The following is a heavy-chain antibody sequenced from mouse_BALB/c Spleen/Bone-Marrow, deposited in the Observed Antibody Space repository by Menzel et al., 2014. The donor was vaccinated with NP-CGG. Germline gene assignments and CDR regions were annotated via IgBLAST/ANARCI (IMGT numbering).Heavy chain of an antibody. Sequence: QVQLQQSGPGLVAPSQSLSITCTVSGFSLTSYGVHWVRQPPGKGLEWLGVIWAGGSTNYNSALMSGLSISKDNSKSQVFLKMNSLQTDDTAMYYCASPIYYDYPLFAYWGQGTLVTVSA. V-gene: IGHV2-9*02. CDR2: IWAGGST. D-gene: IGHD2-4*01. J-gene: IGHJ3*01. CDR1: GFSLTSYG. CDR3: ASPIYYDYPLFAY.